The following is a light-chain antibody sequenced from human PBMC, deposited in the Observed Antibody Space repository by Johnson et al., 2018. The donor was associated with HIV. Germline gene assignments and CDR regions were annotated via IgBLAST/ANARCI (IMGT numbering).Light chain of an antibody. CDR2: ENN. V-gene: IGLV1-51*02. J-gene: IGLJ1*01. CDR1: SSNIGNNY. Sequence: HSVLTQPPSVSAAPGQKVTISCSGSSSNIGNNYVSWYQQFPGTAPKLLIYENNKRPSGIPDRFSGSKSGTSATLGIAGLQTGDEADYFCGTWDNSLNVYVFGTATKVTVL. CDR3: GTWDNSLNVYV.